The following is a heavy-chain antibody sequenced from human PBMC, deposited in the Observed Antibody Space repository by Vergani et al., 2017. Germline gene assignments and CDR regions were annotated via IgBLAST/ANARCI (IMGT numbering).Heavy chain of an antibody. CDR2: MYHSGST. J-gene: IGHJ6*02. CDR1: GYSISSGYY. Sequence: QVQLQESGPGLVKPSETLSLTCAVSGYSISSGYYWGWIRQPPGKGLEWIGSMYHSGSTYYNPSLKSRVTISGDTSKNQFSLKLSSVTAADTAVYYCARGYSSSRASMDVWGQGP. D-gene: IGHD6-13*01. CDR3: ARGYSSSRASMDV. V-gene: IGHV4-38-2*01.